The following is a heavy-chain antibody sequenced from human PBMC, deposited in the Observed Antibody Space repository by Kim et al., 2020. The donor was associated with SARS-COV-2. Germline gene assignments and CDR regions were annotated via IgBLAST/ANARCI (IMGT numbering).Heavy chain of an antibody. V-gene: IGHV3-7*01. CDR1: GFTFSSYW. CDR3: ARDRIDITVQWEPNTRYYYGMDV. CDR2: IKQDGSEK. Sequence: GGSLRLSCAASGFTFSSYWMSWVRQAPGKGLEWVANIKQDGSEKYYVDSVKGRFTISRDNAKNSLYLQMNSLRAEDTAVYYCARDRIDITVQWEPNTRYYYGMDVWGQGTTVTVSS. J-gene: IGHJ6*02. D-gene: IGHD1-26*01.